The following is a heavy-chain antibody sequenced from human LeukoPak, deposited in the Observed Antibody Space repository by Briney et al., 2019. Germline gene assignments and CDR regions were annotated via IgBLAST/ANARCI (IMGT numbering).Heavy chain of an antibody. CDR2: IKHDGNWK. Sequence: PGGSLRLSCAASGSTFGNYYMSWVRQAPGKGLEWVANIKHDGNWKFYADSVKGRFTVSRDNAEKLVYLHMSSLRAEDTAMYYCARKGDSSGSLGDYWGQGILVTVSS. J-gene: IGHJ4*02. V-gene: IGHV3-7*03. CDR3: ARKGDSSGSLGDY. CDR1: GSTFGNYY. D-gene: IGHD6-19*01.